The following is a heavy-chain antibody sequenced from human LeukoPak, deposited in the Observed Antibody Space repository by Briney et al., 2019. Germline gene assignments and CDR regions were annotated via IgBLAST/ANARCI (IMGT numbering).Heavy chain of an antibody. CDR3: ARDGVVVVSVPYYFDY. D-gene: IGHD3-22*01. Sequence: GGSLRLSCAASGFTFSSYSMNWVRQAPGKGLEWVSSISSSSSYIYYADSVKGRFTISRDNAKNSLYLQMNSLRAEDTAVYYCARDGVVVVSVPYYFDYWGQGTLVTVSS. CDR2: ISSSSSYI. V-gene: IGHV3-21*01. J-gene: IGHJ4*02. CDR1: GFTFSSYS.